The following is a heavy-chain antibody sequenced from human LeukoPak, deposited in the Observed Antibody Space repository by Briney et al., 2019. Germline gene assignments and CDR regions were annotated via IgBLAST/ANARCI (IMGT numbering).Heavy chain of an antibody. Sequence: SETLSLTCTVSGGSISSYYWSWIRQPPGKGLEWMGYIYYSGRNNYTPSLKRRVTISVHTSKNQFSLELSSVTAADTAVYYCARWGSITTARFDYWGQATLVTVSS. D-gene: IGHD3-16*01. CDR3: ARWGSITTARFDY. CDR2: IYYSGRN. J-gene: IGHJ4*02. CDR1: GGSISSYY. V-gene: IGHV4-59*01.